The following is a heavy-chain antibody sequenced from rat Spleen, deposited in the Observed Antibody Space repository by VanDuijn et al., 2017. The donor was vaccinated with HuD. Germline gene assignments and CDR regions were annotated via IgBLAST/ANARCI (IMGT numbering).Heavy chain of an antibody. CDR3: TTVSGERKDY. Sequence: EVQLVESGGGLVQPGRSMKLSCAASGFTFSNYDMAWVRQAPTKGLEWVASISYDGSSTYYRDSVKGRFTISRDNAKSTLYLQMDSLRSEDTATYYCTTVSGERKDYWGQGVMVTVSS. CDR1: GFTFSNYD. CDR2: ISYDGSST. J-gene: IGHJ2*01. D-gene: IGHD4-3*01. V-gene: IGHV5-20*01.